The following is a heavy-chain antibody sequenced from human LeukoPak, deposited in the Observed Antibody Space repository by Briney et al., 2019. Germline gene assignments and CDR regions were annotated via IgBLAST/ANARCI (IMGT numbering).Heavy chain of an antibody. CDR2: ISSSSSTI. CDR3: ARDRYSSGWYEIGAFDI. J-gene: IGHJ3*02. V-gene: IGHV3-48*03. CDR1: GFTFSSYE. D-gene: IGHD6-19*01. Sequence: VGSLRLSCAASGFTFSSYEMNWVRQAPGKGLEWVSYISSSSSTIYYADSVKGRFTISRDNAKNSLYLQMNSLRAEDTAVYYCARDRYSSGWYEIGAFDIWGQGTMVTVSS.